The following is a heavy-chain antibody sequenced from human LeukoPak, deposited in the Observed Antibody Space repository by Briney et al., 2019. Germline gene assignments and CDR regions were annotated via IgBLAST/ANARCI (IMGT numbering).Heavy chain of an antibody. CDR2: IFYSGYT. CDR3: TRHSAVHTRNIDY. Sequence: SETLSLTCTVSGGSIRTTSTYWGWIRQPPGKGLEWIGSIFYSGYTYSNSSLESRVTMSVDTSKNQFSLKLNSVTAADTAIYNFTRHSAVHTRNIDYWGQGTLVTVSS. CDR1: GGSIRTTSTY. D-gene: IGHD2-21*01. V-gene: IGHV4-39*01. J-gene: IGHJ4*02.